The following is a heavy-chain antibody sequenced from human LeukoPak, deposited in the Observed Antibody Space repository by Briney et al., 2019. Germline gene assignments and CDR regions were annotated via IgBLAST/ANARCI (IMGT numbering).Heavy chain of an antibody. CDR1: GGTFSSYA. J-gene: IGHJ4*02. V-gene: IGHV1-69*01. CDR2: IIPIFGTA. Sequence: SVKVSCKASGGTFSSYAISWVRQALGQGLEWMGGIIPIFGTANYAQKFQGRVTITADESTSTAYMELSSLRSEDTAVYYCARSLGFLEWLEDYWGQGTLVTVSS. D-gene: IGHD3-3*01. CDR3: ARSLGFLEWLEDY.